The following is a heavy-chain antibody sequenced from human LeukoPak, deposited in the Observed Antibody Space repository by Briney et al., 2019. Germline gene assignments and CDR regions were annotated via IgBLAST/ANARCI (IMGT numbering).Heavy chain of an antibody. CDR3: ARDTGKWELPMADY. J-gene: IGHJ4*02. Sequence: SVKVSCKASGGTFSSYAISWVRQAPGQGLEWMGGIIPIFGTANYAQKFQGRVTITADESTSTAYMELSSLRSEDTAVYYCARDTGKWELPMADYWGQGTLVTVSS. D-gene: IGHD1-26*01. V-gene: IGHV1-69*13. CDR2: IIPIFGTA. CDR1: GGTFSSYA.